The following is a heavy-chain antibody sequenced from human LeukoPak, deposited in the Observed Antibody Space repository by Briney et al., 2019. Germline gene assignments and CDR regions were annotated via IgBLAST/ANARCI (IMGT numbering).Heavy chain of an antibody. V-gene: IGHV4-4*07. Sequence: SETLSLTCTVSGGSISSYYWSWIRQPAGKGLEWLGRIYTSGSTNYNPSLKSRVTMSVDTSKNQFSLKLSSVTAADTAVYYCARWRVVVVAATHGWFDPWGQGTLVTVSS. D-gene: IGHD2-15*01. CDR1: GGSISSYY. CDR3: ARWRVVVVAATHGWFDP. J-gene: IGHJ5*02. CDR2: IYTSGST.